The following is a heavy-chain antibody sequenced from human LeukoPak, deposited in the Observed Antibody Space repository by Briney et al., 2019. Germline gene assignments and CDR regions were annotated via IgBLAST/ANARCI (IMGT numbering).Heavy chain of an antibody. CDR1: GSTFGGYG. CDR3: ARYNNDHFDY. V-gene: IGHV3-33*01. J-gene: IGHJ4*02. CDR2: IAYDGSRA. D-gene: IGHD1-14*01. Sequence: GGSLRLSCAGSGSTFGGYGMHWFRQTPGKGLEWVAVIAYDGSRAFYADSVKGRFTISRDNSKNTMSVQMDDLRAEDTAVYYCARYNNDHFDYWGQGTLVTVSS.